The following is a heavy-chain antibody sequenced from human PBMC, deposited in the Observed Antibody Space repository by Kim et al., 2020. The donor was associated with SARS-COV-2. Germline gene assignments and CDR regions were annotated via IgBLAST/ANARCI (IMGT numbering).Heavy chain of an antibody. CDR3: AGALVTMIPY. J-gene: IGHJ4*02. V-gene: IGHV4-31*02. CDR2: ST. D-gene: IGHD3-22*01. Sequence: STYCNPSIKIRVTISVDTSKSQFSLKLSSVTAADTTVYYCAGALVTMIPYWGQGTLVTVSS.